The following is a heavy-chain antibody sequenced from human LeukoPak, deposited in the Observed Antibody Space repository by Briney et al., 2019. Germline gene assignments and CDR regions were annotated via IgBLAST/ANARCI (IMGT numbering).Heavy chain of an antibody. Sequence: ASVKVSFKASGYTFPNYDINWVRQATGQGLEWMGWMNPHTGHTGYAQKFQGRVTFTRNTSISTAFMDLGSLMSEDTAVYYCARGDFWSGYSNYYYMDVWGKGTTVTVSS. CDR1: GYTFPNYD. CDR2: MNPHTGHT. CDR3: ARGDFWSGYSNYYYMDV. J-gene: IGHJ6*03. D-gene: IGHD3-3*01. V-gene: IGHV1-8*03.